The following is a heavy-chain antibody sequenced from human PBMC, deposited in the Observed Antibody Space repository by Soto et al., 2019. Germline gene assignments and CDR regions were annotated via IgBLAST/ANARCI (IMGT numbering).Heavy chain of an antibody. D-gene: IGHD3-10*01. CDR2: INGGNGYS. CDR3: ARSTYYFGSGSYVLDL. Sequence: QVQLVQSGSEVKKPGASVKVSCKASGYIFTTYVMHWVRQVPGQRLEWMGWINGGNGYSKYSQKFQDRVTITSDPSASTAYMELRRLRSEDTAIYYCARSTYYFGSGSYVLDLWGRGTPVTVSS. J-gene: IGHJ5*02. CDR1: GYIFTTYV. V-gene: IGHV1-3*01.